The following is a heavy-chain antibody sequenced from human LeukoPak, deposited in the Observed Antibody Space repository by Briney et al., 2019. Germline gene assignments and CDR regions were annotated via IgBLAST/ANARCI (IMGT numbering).Heavy chain of an antibody. CDR1: GGSFSGYY. J-gene: IGHJ4*02. CDR2: INHSGST. V-gene: IGHV4-34*01. Sequence: SETLSLTCAVYGGSFSGYYWSWIRQPPGKGLEWIGEINHSGSTNYNPSLKSRVTTSVDTSKNQFSLKLSSVTAADTAVYYCARGSAMGKYYFDYWGQGTLVTVSS. D-gene: IGHD5-18*01. CDR3: ARGSAMGKYYFDY.